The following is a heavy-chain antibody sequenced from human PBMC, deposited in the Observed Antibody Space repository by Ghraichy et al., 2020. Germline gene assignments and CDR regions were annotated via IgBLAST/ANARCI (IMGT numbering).Heavy chain of an antibody. CDR3: ARVGIVGATKGYFDY. D-gene: IGHD1-26*01. J-gene: IGHJ4*02. V-gene: IGHV3-74*01. CDR2: INSDGGST. Sequence: GESLRLSCVASGFTFSSNWMHWVRQAPGKGLMWVSRINSDGGSTSYADSVKGRFTISRDNAKNTLYLQMNSLRAEDTAVYYCARVGIVGATKGYFDYWGQGTLVTVSS. CDR1: GFTFSSNW.